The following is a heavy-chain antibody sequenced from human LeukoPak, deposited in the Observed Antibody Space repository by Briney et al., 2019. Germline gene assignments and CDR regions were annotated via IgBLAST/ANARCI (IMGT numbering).Heavy chain of an antibody. V-gene: IGHV4-34*01. CDR1: GGSFSGYY. CDR3: ARRPPPYSSSWFYYYYMDV. CDR2: INHNGST. D-gene: IGHD6-13*01. Sequence: PSETLSLTCAVYGGSFSGYYWSWIRQPPGKGLEWIGEINHNGSTNYNPSLKSRVTISVDTSKNQFSLKLSSVTAADTAVYYCARRPPPYSSSWFYYYYMDVWGKGTTVTVSS. J-gene: IGHJ6*03.